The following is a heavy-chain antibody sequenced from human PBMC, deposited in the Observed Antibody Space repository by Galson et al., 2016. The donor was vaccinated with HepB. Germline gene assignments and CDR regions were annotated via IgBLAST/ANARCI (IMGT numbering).Heavy chain of an antibody. V-gene: IGHV4-31*03. D-gene: IGHD6-6*01. J-gene: IGHJ5*02. CDR3: ARDDSSSLGGGFDP. CDR1: GGSISSGSYY. Sequence: TLSLTCPVSGGSISSGSYYWNWIRQHPGKGLEWIGYIYYNGSTYYNPSPKSRVTISVDTSKNQFSLKLNSVTAADTAVYYCARDDSSSLGGGFDPWGQGTLVTVSS. CDR2: IYYNGST.